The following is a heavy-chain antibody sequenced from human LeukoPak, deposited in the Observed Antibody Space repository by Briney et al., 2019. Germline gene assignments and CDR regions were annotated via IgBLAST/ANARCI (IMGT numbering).Heavy chain of an antibody. J-gene: IGHJ4*02. CDR3: AKEPFFGELLAHFDY. Sequence: PAGSLRLSCAASGFTFSSNAMSWVRQAPGQGLEWVSAISGSGGSTDQADSVRVRLTSSTDNTKNTLYLHRNSSRAEDTAVYYGAKEPFFGELLAHFDYWGQGTLVAVSS. CDR2: ISGSGGST. D-gene: IGHD3-10*01. CDR1: GFTFSSNA. V-gene: IGHV3-23*01.